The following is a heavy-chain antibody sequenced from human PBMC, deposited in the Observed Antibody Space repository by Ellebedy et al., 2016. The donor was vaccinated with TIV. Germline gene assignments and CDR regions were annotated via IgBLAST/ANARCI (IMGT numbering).Heavy chain of an antibody. CDR3: AAGTGYSDFDY. Sequence: GGSLRLSXAASGFIFSNAWMNWVRQVPGKGLEWVGRIKGKTDGGTRDFAALVKGRFSTSRDDSKNTVSLQMDSLKTEDTAVYYCAAGTGYSDFDYWGQGTLVTVSS. D-gene: IGHD2-15*01. V-gene: IGHV3-15*01. J-gene: IGHJ4*02. CDR1: GFIFSNAW. CDR2: IKGKTDGGTR.